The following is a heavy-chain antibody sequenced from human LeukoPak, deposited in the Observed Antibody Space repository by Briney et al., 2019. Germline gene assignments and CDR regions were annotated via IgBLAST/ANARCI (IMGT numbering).Heavy chain of an antibody. CDR3: AAESDYYDSSGPLDY. J-gene: IGHJ4*02. V-gene: IGHV1-2*02. CDR2: IHPRSGET. CDR1: GYSFTAFY. D-gene: IGHD3-22*01. Sequence: ASVKVSCKASGYSFTAFYIHWVRQAPGQGLEWMGWIHPRSGETNYAYKFRGRVTMTRDTSISTAYMELSRLRSDDTAVYYCAAESDYYDSSGPLDYWGQGTLVTVSS.